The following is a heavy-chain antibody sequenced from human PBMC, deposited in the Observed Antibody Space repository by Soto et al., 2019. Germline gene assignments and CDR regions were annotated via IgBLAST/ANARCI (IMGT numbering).Heavy chain of an antibody. V-gene: IGHV4-34*01. CDR1: GGSFSGYY. CDR2: IGHSGSA. J-gene: IGHJ6*02. D-gene: IGHD2-15*01. Sequence: SETLSLTCAVYGGSFSGYYWTWIRQPPGKGLEWVGEIGHSGSATYSPSLKSRVTISVDTSNNQFSLRLGSVTAADTAVYYCARGGNCIVSSCPLGSHYGMDVWGQVPTVTVSS. CDR3: ARGGNCIVSSCPLGSHYGMDV.